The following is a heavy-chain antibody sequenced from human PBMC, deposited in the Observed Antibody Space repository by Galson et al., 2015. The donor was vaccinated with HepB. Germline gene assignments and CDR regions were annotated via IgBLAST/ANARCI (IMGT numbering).Heavy chain of an antibody. V-gene: IGHV3-33*01. CDR2: IWDDGSNK. D-gene: IGHD2-21*02. CDR1: GFTFSSYG. J-gene: IGHJ6*02. CDR3: ASPPTAVHTSYYYYGMDV. Sequence: SLRLSCAASGFTFSSYGMHWVRQAPGKGLEWVAVIWDDGSNKYYADSVKGRHTISRDNAKNTLYLQMNSLRAEDTAVYYCASPPTAVHTSYYYYGMDVLGQRTPVSVSS.